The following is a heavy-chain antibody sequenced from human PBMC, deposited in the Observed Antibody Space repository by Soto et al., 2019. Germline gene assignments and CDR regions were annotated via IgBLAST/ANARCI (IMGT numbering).Heavy chain of an antibody. CDR1: GYTFTSYD. Sequence: ASVKVSCKASGYTFTSYDINWVRQATGQGLEWMGWMNPNSGNTGYAQKFQGRVTMTRNTSISTAYMELSSLRSEDTAVYYCARGFYYGDQDYYYYYYMDVWGKGTTVTVSS. D-gene: IGHD4-17*01. J-gene: IGHJ6*03. V-gene: IGHV1-8*01. CDR2: MNPNSGNT. CDR3: ARGFYYGDQDYYYYYYMDV.